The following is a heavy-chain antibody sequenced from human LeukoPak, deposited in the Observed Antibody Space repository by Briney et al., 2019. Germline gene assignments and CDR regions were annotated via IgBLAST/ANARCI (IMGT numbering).Heavy chain of an antibody. Sequence: SETLSLTCAVYGGSFSGYYWSWIRQPPGKGLEWIGEINHSGSTNYNPSLKSRVTISVDTSKNQFSLKLSSVTAPDTAVDYCARGRRPEYGSGSSTGRFDPWGQGTLVTVSS. J-gene: IGHJ5*02. V-gene: IGHV4-34*01. CDR1: GGSFSGYY. D-gene: IGHD3-10*01. CDR3: ARGRRPEYGSGSSTGRFDP. CDR2: INHSGST.